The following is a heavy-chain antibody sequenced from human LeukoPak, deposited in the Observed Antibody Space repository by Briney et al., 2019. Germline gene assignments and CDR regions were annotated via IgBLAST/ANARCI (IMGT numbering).Heavy chain of an antibody. CDR2: ITNDGSST. J-gene: IGHJ4*02. CDR1: GLTFSSHW. Sequence: PGGSLRLSCAASGLTFSSHWMHWVRQAPGKGLVWVSRITNDGSSTTYADSVKGRFTISRDNAKSTLYLLMNSLRAEDTAVYYCARVSSDSYSPFDYWGQGTLVTVSS. CDR3: ARVSSDSYSPFDY. V-gene: IGHV3-74*01. D-gene: IGHD6-19*01.